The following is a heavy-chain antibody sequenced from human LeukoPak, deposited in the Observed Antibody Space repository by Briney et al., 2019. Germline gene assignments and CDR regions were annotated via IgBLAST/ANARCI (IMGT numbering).Heavy chain of an antibody. CDR1: GGSFSGYY. D-gene: IGHD5-12*01. CDR2: INHSGST. V-gene: IGHV4-34*01. J-gene: IGHJ4*02. Sequence: SETLSLTCAVYGGSFSGYYWSWIRQPPGKGLEWIGEINHSGSTNYNPSLKSRVTISVDTSKNQFSLKLSSVTVADTAVYYCAGVTVATGEYWGQGTLVTVSS. CDR3: AGVTVATGEY.